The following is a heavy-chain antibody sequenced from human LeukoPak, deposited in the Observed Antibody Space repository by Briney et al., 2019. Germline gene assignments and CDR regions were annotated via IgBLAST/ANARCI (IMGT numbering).Heavy chain of an antibody. CDR2: MNPNSGNT. J-gene: IGHJ6*03. V-gene: IGHV1-8*03. CDR1: GYTFTSYD. CDR3: ARAGYDFWSGYYFVYYYYMDV. Sequence: GASVKVSCKASGYTFTSYDINWVRQATGQGLEWMGWMNPNSGNTGYAQKFQGRVTITRNTSISTAYMELGSLRSEDTAVYYCARAGYDFWSGYYFVYYYYMDVWGKGTTVTVSS. D-gene: IGHD3-3*01.